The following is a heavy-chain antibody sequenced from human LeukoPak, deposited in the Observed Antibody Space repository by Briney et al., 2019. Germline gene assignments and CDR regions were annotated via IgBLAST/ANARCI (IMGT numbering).Heavy chain of an antibody. J-gene: IGHJ4*02. D-gene: IGHD6-19*01. CDR1: GFTFSSYA. CDR3: ARDRGQWLGGGFFDY. CDR2: ISGSGGST. V-gene: IGHV3-23*01. Sequence: GGSLRLSCAASGFTFSSYAMSWVRQAPGKGLEWVSAISGSGGSTYYADSVKGRFTISRDNAKNSLYLQMNSLRAEDTAVYYCARDRGQWLGGGFFDYWGQGTLVTVSS.